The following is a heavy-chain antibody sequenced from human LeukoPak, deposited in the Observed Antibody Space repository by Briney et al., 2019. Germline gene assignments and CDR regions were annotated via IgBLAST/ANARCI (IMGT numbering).Heavy chain of an antibody. CDR1: GFSFSNYW. CDR3: VVDLSGSADY. CDR2: TNEHGTII. Sequence: GGSLRLSCAASGFSFSNYWFHWVRHAPGEGLVWVSRTNEHGTIINYADSVKGRFTISRDNAKNTLYLQMNSLRTEDSALYYCVVDLSGSADYWGQGTLVTVSS. J-gene: IGHJ4*02. V-gene: IGHV3-74*01. D-gene: IGHD3-10*01.